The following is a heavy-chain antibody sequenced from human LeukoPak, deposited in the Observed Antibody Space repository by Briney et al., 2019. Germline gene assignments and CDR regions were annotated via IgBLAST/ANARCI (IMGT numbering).Heavy chain of an antibody. CDR3: ARSSYSSSSSV. D-gene: IGHD6-6*01. V-gene: IGHV3-30*03. Sequence: GGSLRLSCAASGFTFSSYGMHWVRQAPGKGLEWVAVISYDGSNKYYADSVKGRFTISRDNSKNSLYLQINSLRAEDTAVYYCARSSYSSSSSVWGQGTMVTVSS. CDR1: GFTFSSYG. J-gene: IGHJ3*01. CDR2: ISYDGSNK.